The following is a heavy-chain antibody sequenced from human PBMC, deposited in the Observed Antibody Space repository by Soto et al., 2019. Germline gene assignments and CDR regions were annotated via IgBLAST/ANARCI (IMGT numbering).Heavy chain of an antibody. CDR2: IRDYNVNT. Sequence: QVQLVQSGAEVKKPGASVKVSCKASGSPFTSYGISWVRPAPGQGLAGMGWIRDYNVNTNYAQTLQGRVTMTKDTSTSTAYMELRSRRSDDTAVYYCAREGYCSSTSCYQRDYYYYYGMDVWGQGTTVTVSS. D-gene: IGHD2-2*01. J-gene: IGHJ6*02. CDR1: GSPFTSYG. V-gene: IGHV1-18*01. CDR3: AREGYCSSTSCYQRDYYYYYGMDV.